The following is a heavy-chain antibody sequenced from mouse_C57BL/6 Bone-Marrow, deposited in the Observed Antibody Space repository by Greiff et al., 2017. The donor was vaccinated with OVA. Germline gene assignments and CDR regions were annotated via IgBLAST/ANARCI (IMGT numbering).Heavy chain of an antibody. J-gene: IGHJ3*01. Sequence: EVQVVESGGGLVKPGGSLKLSCAASGFTFSDYGMHWVRQAPEKGLEWVAYISSGNSTTYYADTVEGRFTISRDNAKNTLFLQMTSLRSEDTAMYYCGLKAWFAYWGQGTLVTVSA. D-gene: IGHD2-4*01. V-gene: IGHV5-17*01. CDR2: ISSGNSTT. CDR3: GLKAWFAY. CDR1: GFTFSDYG.